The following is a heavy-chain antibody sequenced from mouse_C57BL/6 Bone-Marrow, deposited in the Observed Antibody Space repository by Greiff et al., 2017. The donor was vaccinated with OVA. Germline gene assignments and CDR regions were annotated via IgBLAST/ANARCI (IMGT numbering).Heavy chain of an antibody. Sequence: EVQLVESGGGLVKPGGSLKLSCAASGFTFSSYAMSWVRQTPEKRLEWVATISDGGSYTYYPDNVKGRFTISRDNAKNNLYLQMSHLKSEDTAMYYCASDWVLLGKGCWGQGASVTVSS. CDR1: GFTFSSYA. CDR3: ASDWVLLGKGC. CDR2: ISDGGSYT. J-gene: IGHJ4*01. V-gene: IGHV5-4*01. D-gene: IGHD1-1*01.